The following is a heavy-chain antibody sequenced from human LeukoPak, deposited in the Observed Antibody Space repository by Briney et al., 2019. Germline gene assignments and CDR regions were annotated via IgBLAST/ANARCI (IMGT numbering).Heavy chain of an antibody. CDR3: ASEYRSDSYFDL. CDR2: MYYSGST. CDR1: GGSFSGYY. Sequence: SETLSLTCAVYGGSFSGYYWTWIRQPPGKGLEWIGYMYYSGSTYYNPSLKSRVTISIDTSKNQFSLKLSSVTAADTAVYYCASEYRSDSYFDLWGRGTLVTVSS. D-gene: IGHD6-19*01. V-gene: IGHV4-59*01. J-gene: IGHJ2*01.